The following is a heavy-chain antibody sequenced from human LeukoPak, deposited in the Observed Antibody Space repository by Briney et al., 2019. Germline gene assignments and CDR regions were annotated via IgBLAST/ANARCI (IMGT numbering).Heavy chain of an antibody. D-gene: IGHD5-18*01. J-gene: IGHJ4*02. Sequence: SETLSLTCTVSGGSISSGDYYWSWIRQPPGKGLEWIGYIYYSGSTYYNPSLKSRVTISVDTSKNQFSLKLSSVTAADTAVYYRARDQIQLWLARFDYWGQGTLVTVSS. CDR1: GGSISSGDYY. CDR2: IYYSGST. CDR3: ARDQIQLWLARFDY. V-gene: IGHV4-30-4*01.